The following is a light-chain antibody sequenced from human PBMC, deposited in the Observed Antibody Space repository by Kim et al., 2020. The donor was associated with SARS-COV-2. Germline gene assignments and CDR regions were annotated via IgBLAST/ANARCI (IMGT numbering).Light chain of an antibody. Sequence: AIRITQSPSSLSASTGDRVTITCRASQGISSYLAWYQQKPGKAPKLLIYAASTLQSGVPSRFSGSGSGTDFTLTISCLQSEDFATYYCQQYYSYPPTFGGGTQVDIK. CDR1: QGISSY. CDR2: AAS. CDR3: QQYYSYPPT. V-gene: IGKV1-8*01. J-gene: IGKJ4*01.